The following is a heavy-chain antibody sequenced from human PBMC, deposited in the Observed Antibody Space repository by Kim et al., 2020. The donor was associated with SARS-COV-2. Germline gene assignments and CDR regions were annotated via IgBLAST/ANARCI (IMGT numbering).Heavy chain of an antibody. CDR3: ARQSTSPRTYYYYGMDV. J-gene: IGHJ6*02. D-gene: IGHD2-2*01. Sequence: SETLSLTCTVSGGSISSSSYYWGWIRQPPGKGLEWIGSIYYSGSTYYNPSLKSRVTISVDTSKNQFSLKLSSVTAADTAVYYCARQSTSPRTYYYYGMDVWGQGTTVTVSS. V-gene: IGHV4-39*01. CDR1: GGSISSSSYY. CDR2: IYYSGST.